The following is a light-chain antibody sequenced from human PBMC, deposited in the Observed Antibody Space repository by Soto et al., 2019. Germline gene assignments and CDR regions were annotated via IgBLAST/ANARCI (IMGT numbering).Light chain of an antibody. CDR1: QRVSSY. CDR2: DAS. V-gene: IGKV3-11*01. CDR3: QQRSNWPRT. J-gene: IGKJ4*01. Sequence: EIVLTQSPATLSLSPGERATLSCRASQRVSSYLAWYQQKPGQAPRLLIYDASNRATGIPARFSGSGSGTDFTFTISSLELEDFVVYYCQQRSNWPRTFGGGTKVEIK.